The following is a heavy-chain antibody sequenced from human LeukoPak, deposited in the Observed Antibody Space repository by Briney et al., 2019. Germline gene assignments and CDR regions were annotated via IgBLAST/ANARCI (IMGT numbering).Heavy chain of an antibody. Sequence: PSQTLSLTCTVSGLSISSGGYYWSWIRQHPGKGLEWIGYIFYGGSTNYNPSLKSRVTISVDTPKNQFSLNLSSVTAADTAVYYCARDPSAFRGYFLWGQGTLVTVSS. D-gene: IGHD2/OR15-2a*01. CDR3: ARDPSAFRGYFL. J-gene: IGHJ4*02. CDR1: GLSISSGGYY. V-gene: IGHV4-31*03. CDR2: IFYGGST.